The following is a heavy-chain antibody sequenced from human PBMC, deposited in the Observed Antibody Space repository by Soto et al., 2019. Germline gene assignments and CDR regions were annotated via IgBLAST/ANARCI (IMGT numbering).Heavy chain of an antibody. Sequence: SVKVSCKASGGTFSSYAISWVRQAPGQGLEWMGGIIPIFGTANYAQKFQGRVTITADESTSTAYMELSSLRSEDTAVYYCARDRQACSGGSCQLDYWGQGTLVTVS. V-gene: IGHV1-69*13. CDR2: IIPIFGTA. D-gene: IGHD2-15*01. CDR3: ARDRQACSGGSCQLDY. CDR1: GGTFSSYA. J-gene: IGHJ4*02.